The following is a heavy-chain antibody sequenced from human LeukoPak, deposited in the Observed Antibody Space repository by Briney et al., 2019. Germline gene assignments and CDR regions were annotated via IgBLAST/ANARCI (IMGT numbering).Heavy chain of an antibody. Sequence: GGSLRLSCAASGFSVSNDYMSWVRQAPGKGLEWVSFIYSAGRTYYADSVRGRFTISRDNSKNTLYLQMNSLRAEDTAPYYCARSERMTDNGDYAFFDYWGQGTLVTVSS. CDR3: ARSERMTDNGDYAFFDY. J-gene: IGHJ4*02. V-gene: IGHV3-53*01. CDR2: IYSAGRT. D-gene: IGHD4-17*01. CDR1: GFSVSNDY.